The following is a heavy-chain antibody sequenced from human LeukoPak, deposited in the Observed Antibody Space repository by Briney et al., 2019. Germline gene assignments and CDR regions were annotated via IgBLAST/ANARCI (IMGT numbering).Heavy chain of an antibody. CDR3: ARAAAAAGTSVSFDY. D-gene: IGHD6-13*01. V-gene: IGHV5-51*01. CDR2: IYPGDSDT. J-gene: IGHJ4*02. CDR1: RSLFTSYW. Sequence: GASLQISCKGSRSLFTSYWIGWVRPLPGKGLEWMGIIYPGDSDTRYSPSFQGQVTISADKSISTAYLQWSSLKASDTAMYYCARAAAAAGTSVSFDYWGQGTLVTVSS.